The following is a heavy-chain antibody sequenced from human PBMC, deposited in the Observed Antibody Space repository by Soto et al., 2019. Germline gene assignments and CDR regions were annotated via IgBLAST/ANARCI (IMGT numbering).Heavy chain of an antibody. D-gene: IGHD3-9*01. Sequence: SETLSLTCTVSGGSISSSSYYWGWIRQPPGKGLEWIGSIYYSGSTNYNPSLKSRVTISVDTSKNQFSLKLSSVTAADTAVYYCARQSNVLRYFDWLSYYMDVWGKGTTVTVSS. CDR3: ARQSNVLRYFDWLSYYMDV. CDR2: IYYSGST. CDR1: GGSISSSSYY. J-gene: IGHJ6*03. V-gene: IGHV4-39*01.